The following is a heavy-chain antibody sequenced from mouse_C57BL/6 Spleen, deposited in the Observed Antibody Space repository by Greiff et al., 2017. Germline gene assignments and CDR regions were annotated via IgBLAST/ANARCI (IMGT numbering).Heavy chain of an antibody. CDR1: GYAFSSSW. CDR3: ARFGTVVAYWYFDV. CDR2: IYPGAGDT. V-gene: IGHV1-82*01. Sequence: QVQLQQSGPELVKPGASVKISCKASGYAFSSSWMNWVKQRPGKGLEWIGRIYPGAGDTNYTGKFKGKATLTADKSSSTAYMQLSSLTSEDSAVYFCARFGTVVAYWYFDVWGTGTTVTVSS. J-gene: IGHJ1*03. D-gene: IGHD1-1*01.